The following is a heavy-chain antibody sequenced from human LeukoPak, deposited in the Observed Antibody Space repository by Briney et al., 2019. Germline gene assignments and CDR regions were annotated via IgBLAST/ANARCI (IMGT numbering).Heavy chain of an antibody. J-gene: IGHJ4*02. V-gene: IGHV4-30-2*01. Sequence: SQTLSLTCAVSGGSISSGGYSWSWIRQPPGKGLEWIGYIYHSGSTYYDPSLKSRVTISVDRSKNQFSLKLSSVTAADTAVYYCARGYGDYSPPYYFDYWGQGTLVTVSS. D-gene: IGHD4-17*01. CDR1: GGSISSGGYS. CDR3: ARGYGDYSPPYYFDY. CDR2: IYHSGST.